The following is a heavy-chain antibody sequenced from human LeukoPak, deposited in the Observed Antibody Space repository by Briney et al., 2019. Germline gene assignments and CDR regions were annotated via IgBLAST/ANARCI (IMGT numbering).Heavy chain of an antibody. D-gene: IGHD6-19*01. Sequence: GRSLRLSCAASGFTFSSYGMHWVRQAPGKGLEWVAVIWYDGSNKYYADSVKGRFTISRDNSKNTLYLQMNSLRAEDTAVYYCAKDLHFFSSGWYAFDYWGQGTLVTVSS. V-gene: IGHV3-33*06. CDR3: AKDLHFFSSGWYAFDY. J-gene: IGHJ4*02. CDR2: IWYDGSNK. CDR1: GFTFSSYG.